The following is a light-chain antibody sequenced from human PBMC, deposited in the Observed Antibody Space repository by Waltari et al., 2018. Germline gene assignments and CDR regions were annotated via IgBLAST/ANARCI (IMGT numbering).Light chain of an antibody. J-gene: IGKJ2*01. Sequence: DIQMTQSPSSLSASVGDRVTITCRASQSISNYLNWYQQQPGKAPKLLIYAASSLQSGVTSRFGGSGSGKDFTLTIMSLQPEDSATYYCQQSYKIPYTFGQGTKLEIK. CDR2: AAS. V-gene: IGKV1-39*01. CDR1: QSISNY. CDR3: QQSYKIPYT.